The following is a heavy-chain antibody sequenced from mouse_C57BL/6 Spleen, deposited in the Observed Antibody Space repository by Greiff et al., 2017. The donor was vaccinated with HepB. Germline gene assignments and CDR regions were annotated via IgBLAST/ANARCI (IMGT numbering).Heavy chain of an antibody. CDR2: IYPRSGNT. Sequence: VQLQQSGAELARPGASVKLSCKASGYTFTSYGISWVKQRTGQGLEWIGEIYPRSGNTYYNEKFKGKATLTADKSSSTAYMELRSLTSEDSAVYFCARSGGQYAMDYWGQGTSVTVSS. V-gene: IGHV1-81*01. J-gene: IGHJ4*01. D-gene: IGHD3-3*01. CDR1: GYTFTSYG. CDR3: ARSGGQYAMDY.